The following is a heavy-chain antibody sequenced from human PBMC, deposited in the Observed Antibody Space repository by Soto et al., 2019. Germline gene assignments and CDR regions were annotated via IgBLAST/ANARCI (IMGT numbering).Heavy chain of an antibody. CDR1: GGTFSSYV. CDR3: ARVGGVGAPPGTDF. V-gene: IGHV1-69*01. J-gene: IGHJ4*02. Sequence: QLVQSGAEVKKPGSSVKISCKASGGTFSSYVISWLRQAPGHRLEWMGGVIPILGQAYYAPNLQGRVTITADDSTRTAYMELNRLTSADTAVYFCARVGGVGAPPGTDFWGQGTLVTVSS. D-gene: IGHD1-26*01. CDR2: VIPILGQA.